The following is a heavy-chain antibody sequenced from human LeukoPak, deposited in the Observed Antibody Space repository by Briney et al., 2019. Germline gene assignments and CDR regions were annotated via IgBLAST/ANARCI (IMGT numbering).Heavy chain of an antibody. V-gene: IGHV3-33*01. J-gene: IGHJ4*02. CDR2: IWYDGSNK. D-gene: IGHD2-15*01. CDR1: GFTFSSYG. Sequence: PGRSLRLSCAASGFTFSSYGMHWVRQAPGKGLEWVAVIWYDGSNKYYADSVKGRFTCSRDNSKSTLYLQMNSLRVEDTAVYYCVTRGLGSGAHFDYWGQGTLVTVSS. CDR3: VTRGLGSGAHFDY.